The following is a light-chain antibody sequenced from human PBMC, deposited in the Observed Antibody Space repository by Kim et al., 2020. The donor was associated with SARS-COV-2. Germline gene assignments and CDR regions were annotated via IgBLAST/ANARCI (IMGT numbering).Light chain of an antibody. Sequence: VTPSCTGGISNIGAGYDVHWDRQLPVTAPKLLSYGNSNRPSGVPGRFSGSKAGTSASLAITGLQAEDEADYYGQSYDSSLSGSGVFGAGTKVTVL. J-gene: IGLJ1*01. CDR1: ISNIGAGYD. CDR2: GNS. V-gene: IGLV1-40*01. CDR3: QSYDSSLSGSGV.